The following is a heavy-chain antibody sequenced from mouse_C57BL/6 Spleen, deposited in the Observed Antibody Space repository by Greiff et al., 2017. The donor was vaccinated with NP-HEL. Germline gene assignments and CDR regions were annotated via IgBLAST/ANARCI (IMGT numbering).Heavy chain of an antibody. CDR1: GYAFSSSW. J-gene: IGHJ3*01. CDR2: IYPGDGDT. V-gene: IGHV1-82*01. CDR3: ARRDYDYDGAWFAY. D-gene: IGHD2-4*01. Sequence: QVQLQQSGPELVKPGASVKISCKASGYAFSSSWMNWVKQRPGKGLEWIGRIYPGDGDTNYNGKFKGKATLTSDQSSSTAYMQLSSLTSEDSAVYCCARRDYDYDGAWFAYWGQGTLVTVSA.